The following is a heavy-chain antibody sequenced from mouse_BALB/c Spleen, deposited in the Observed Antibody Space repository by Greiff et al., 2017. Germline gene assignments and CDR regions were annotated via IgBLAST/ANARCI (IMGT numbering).Heavy chain of an antibody. J-gene: IGHJ4*01. D-gene: IGHD2-10*01. CDR1: GFTFNTYA. V-gene: IGHV10-1*02. Sequence: EVKLMESGGGLVQPKGSLKLSCAASGFTFNTYAMNWVRQAPGKGLEWVARIRSKSNNYATYYADSVKDRFTISRDDSQSMLYLQMNNLKTEDTAMYYCVSAYYGNGYYAMDYWGQGTSVTVSS. CDR2: IRSKSNNYAT. CDR3: VSAYYGNGYYAMDY.